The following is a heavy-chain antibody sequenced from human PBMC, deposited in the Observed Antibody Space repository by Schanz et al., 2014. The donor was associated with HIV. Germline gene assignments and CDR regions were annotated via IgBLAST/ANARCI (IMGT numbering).Heavy chain of an antibody. V-gene: IGHV3-21*02. CDR2: ISDRSDYL. CDR1: GFTFMRHT. J-gene: IGHJ6*02. D-gene: IGHD6-19*01. CDR3: ARGSWYSSGWVDDQYYYDVDV. Sequence: EVQLVESGGGLVKPGGSLRLSCAASGFTFMRHTMNWVRQAPGKGLEWVSSISDRSDYLHYADSVKGRFTISRDNAKNSLYLQMSSLRAEDTAVYYCARGSWYSSGWVDDQYYYDVDVWGQGTTVTVSS.